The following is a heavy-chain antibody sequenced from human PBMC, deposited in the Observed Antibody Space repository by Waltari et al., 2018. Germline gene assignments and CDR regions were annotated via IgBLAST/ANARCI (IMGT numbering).Heavy chain of an antibody. CDR2: VAPEDGET. J-gene: IGHJ3*01. CDR1: GYPFPDYY. CDR3: ATRLSILAFDV. Sequence: EVQLVQSGADVTKPGATVKISREACGYPFPDYYIHWVKQAPGKGLEWMGHVAPEDGETVFAESFQGRLTMTADTSIDTAYMELSRLRFDDTAVYYCATRLSILAFDVWGQGTVVTVSS. D-gene: IGHD3-9*01. V-gene: IGHV1-69-2*01.